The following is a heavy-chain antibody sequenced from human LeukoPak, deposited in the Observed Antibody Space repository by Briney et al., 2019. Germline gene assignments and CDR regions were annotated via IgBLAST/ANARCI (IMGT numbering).Heavy chain of an antibody. CDR2: INHSGST. CDR1: GGSFSGYY. CDR3: ARARPILTGPYYYYGMDV. Sequence: PSETLSLTCAVYGGSFSGYYWSWIRQPPGKGLEWIGEINHSGSTNYNPSLKSRVTISVDTSKNQFSLKLSSVTAAGTAVYYCARARPILTGPYYYYGMDVWAKGPRSPSPQ. J-gene: IGHJ6*04. V-gene: IGHV4-34*01. D-gene: IGHD3-9*01.